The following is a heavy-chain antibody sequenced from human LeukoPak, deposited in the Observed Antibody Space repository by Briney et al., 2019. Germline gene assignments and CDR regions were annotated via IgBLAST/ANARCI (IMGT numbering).Heavy chain of an antibody. CDR2: ITASGGST. CDR1: GFTFSSYA. Sequence: GGSLRLSCAASGFTFSSYAMSWVRQTPGKGLEWVSGITASGGSTYHADSVKGRFTISRDNSKNTLYLQMNSLRAEDTAVYYCAKGSEKDYYYYGMDVWGKGTTVTVSS. V-gene: IGHV3-23*01. CDR3: AKGSEKDYYYYGMDV. J-gene: IGHJ6*04.